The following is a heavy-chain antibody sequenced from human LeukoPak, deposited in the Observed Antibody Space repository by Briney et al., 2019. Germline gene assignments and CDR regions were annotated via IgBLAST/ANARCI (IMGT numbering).Heavy chain of an antibody. J-gene: IGHJ4*02. V-gene: IGHV1-69*13. Sequence: ASVKVSCKASGGTFSSYAISWVRQAPGQGLEWMGGIIPIFGTANYAQKFQGRVTITADESTSTAYMELSSLRSEDTAVYYCARDPYYYDSGGYYLATRPYYFDYWGQGTLVTVSS. CDR3: ARDPYYYDSGGYYLATRPYYFDY. CDR1: GGTFSSYA. D-gene: IGHD3-22*01. CDR2: IIPIFGTA.